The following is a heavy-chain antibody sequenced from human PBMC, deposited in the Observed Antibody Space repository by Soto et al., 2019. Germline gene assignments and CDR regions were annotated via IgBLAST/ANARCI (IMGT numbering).Heavy chain of an antibody. CDR1: DGSISRYW. J-gene: IGHJ5*02. CDR2: IYYSGST. Sequence: LSLTCTVSDGSISRYWWSWIRQNRGKGLGWIGYIYYSGSTNYNPSLKSRVTISVDTSKNQFSLQLSSVPAPATAVYSCAGIQSIRYDCFDPWGQRNLVSVSS. V-gene: IGHV4-59*08. CDR3: AGIQSIRYDCFDP. D-gene: IGHD5-18*01.